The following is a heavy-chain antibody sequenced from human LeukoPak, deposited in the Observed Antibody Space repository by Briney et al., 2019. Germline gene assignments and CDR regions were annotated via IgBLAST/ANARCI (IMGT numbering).Heavy chain of an antibody. J-gene: IGHJ4*02. CDR1: GFTFSNYA. CDR2: ISGSGAAT. Sequence: GGSLRLSCAASGFTFSNYAMNWVRQAPGKGLEWVSAISGSGAATFNADSVKGRFTISRDNSKNTLYLQMNSLRAEDTAVYYCAKDPSSGWYPYYFDFWGRGTLVTVSS. CDR3: AKDPSSGWYPYYFDF. D-gene: IGHD6-19*01. V-gene: IGHV3-23*01.